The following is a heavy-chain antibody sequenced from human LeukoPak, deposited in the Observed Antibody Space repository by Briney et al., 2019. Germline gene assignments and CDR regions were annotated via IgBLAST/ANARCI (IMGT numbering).Heavy chain of an antibody. CDR1: GFTVSSNY. CDR2: IYSGGST. CDR3: ARVEASGYDYGAFDY. J-gene: IGHJ4*02. Sequence: GGSLRLSCAASGFTVSSNYMSWVRQAPGKGLEWVSVIYSGGSTYYADSVKGRFTISRDNSKNTLYLQMNSLRAEDTAVYYCARVEASGYDYGAFDYWGQGTLVTVSS. D-gene: IGHD5-12*01. V-gene: IGHV3-66*01.